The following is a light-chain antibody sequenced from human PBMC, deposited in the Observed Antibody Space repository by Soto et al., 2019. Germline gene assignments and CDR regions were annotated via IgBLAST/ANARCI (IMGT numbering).Light chain of an antibody. CDR1: QSVSNIY. Sequence: ILLTQSPSPLCLSPGERTTLSCRASQSVSNIYIAWYQQKPGQAPRVLIYGASRRATGIPDRFSGSGSGTDFTLTISRLEPEDFAVYYCQQYSSSFRPFG. J-gene: IGKJ1*01. CDR2: GAS. CDR3: QQYSSSFRP. V-gene: IGKV3-20*01.